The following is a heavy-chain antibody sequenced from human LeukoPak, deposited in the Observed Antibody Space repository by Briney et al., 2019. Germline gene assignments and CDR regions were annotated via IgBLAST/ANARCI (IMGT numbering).Heavy chain of an antibody. CDR1: GYSISGGYY. Sequence: SETLSLTCTVSGYSISGGYYWGWIRQPPGEGLEWIGRIYHSGHTYYNPSLKSRVTISVDTSKNQFSLKLSSVTAADTAVYYCARDPGDSYFDYWGQGTLVTVSS. CDR2: IYHSGHT. D-gene: IGHD7-27*01. V-gene: IGHV4-38-2*02. J-gene: IGHJ4*02. CDR3: ARDPGDSYFDY.